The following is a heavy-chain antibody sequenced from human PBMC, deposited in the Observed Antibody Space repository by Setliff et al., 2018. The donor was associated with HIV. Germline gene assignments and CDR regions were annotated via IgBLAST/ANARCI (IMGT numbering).Heavy chain of an antibody. Sequence: KASETLSLTCTVSGGSITSGIYSWNWIRQPAGKGLEWIGRVYASAYSNYNPSLKSRVTMSVDTSQNQFSLKLRSVNAADTAVYYCARDWVTRSNYYGSGSPWYFDFWGRGILVTVSS. J-gene: IGHJ2*01. V-gene: IGHV4-61*02. CDR2: VYASAYS. D-gene: IGHD3-10*01. CDR1: GGSITSGIYS. CDR3: ARDWVTRSNYYGSGSPWYFDF.